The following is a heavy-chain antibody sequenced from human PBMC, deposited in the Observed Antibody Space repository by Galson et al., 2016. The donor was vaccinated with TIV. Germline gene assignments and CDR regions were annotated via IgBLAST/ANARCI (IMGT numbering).Heavy chain of an antibody. V-gene: IGHV3-9*01. Sequence: SLRLSCAASGFTFSGYSMNWVRQVPGKGLEWVSGISWNSGNVAYADSLKGRFTISRDNAKDSLYLQINSLRADDTAFYYCAKGAGRYSRSWYFDYWGQGTLVTVSS. J-gene: IGHJ4*02. CDR3: AKGAGRYSRSWYFDY. CDR1: GFTFSGYS. D-gene: IGHD6-13*01. CDR2: ISWNSGNV.